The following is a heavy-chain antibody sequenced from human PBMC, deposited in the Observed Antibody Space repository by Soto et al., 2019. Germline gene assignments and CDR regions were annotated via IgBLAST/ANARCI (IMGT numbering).Heavy chain of an antibody. CDR3: ARDLGYYDFWSGSLGPYGMDV. CDR1: GGSISSYY. V-gene: IGHV4-59*01. CDR2: IYYSGST. Sequence: SETLSLTCTVSGGSISSYYWSWIRQPPGKGLEWIGYIYYSGSTNYNPSLKSRVTISVDTSKNQSSLKLSSVTAADTAVYYCARDLGYYDFWSGSLGPYGMDVWGQGTTVTVSS. J-gene: IGHJ6*02. D-gene: IGHD3-3*01.